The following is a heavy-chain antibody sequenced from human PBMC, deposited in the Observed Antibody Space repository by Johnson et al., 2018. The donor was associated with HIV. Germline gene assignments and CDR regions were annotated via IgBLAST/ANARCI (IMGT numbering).Heavy chain of an antibody. Sequence: MKWVRQTPGMGLEWVSAINWNAGRTGYTDSVKGRFTICRDNVQNSLYLQMNSRRAEDTALYSCAKDIAARLDAFDICGQGTMVTVSS. V-gene: IGHV3-20*03. CDR3: AKDIAARLDAFDI. CDR2: INWNAGRT. D-gene: IGHD6-6*01. J-gene: IGHJ3*02.